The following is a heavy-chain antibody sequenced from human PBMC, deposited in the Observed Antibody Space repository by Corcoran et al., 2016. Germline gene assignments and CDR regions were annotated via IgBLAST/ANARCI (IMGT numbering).Heavy chain of an antibody. CDR3: ARVKSYGFGELDV. V-gene: IGHV1-2*02. J-gene: IGHJ4*02. CDR2: INPNGGGT. CDR1: GYTFTGYY. D-gene: IGHD3-10*01. Sequence: QVQLVQSGAEVKKPGASVKVTCKASGYTFTGYYMHWVRQAPGQGLEWMGWINPNGGGTNYAQKFQGRVTMTRDTSMSTAYMELSTLRSDDTAVYYCARVKSYGFGELDVWGQGTLVTVSS.